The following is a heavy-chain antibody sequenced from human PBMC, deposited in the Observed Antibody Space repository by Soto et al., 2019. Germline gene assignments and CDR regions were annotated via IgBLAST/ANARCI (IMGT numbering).Heavy chain of an antibody. Sequence: SETLSLTCAVYGGSFSGYYWSWIRQPPGKGLEWIGEINHSGSTNYNPSLKSRVTISVDTSKNQFSLKLSSVTAADTAVYYCARGHPLAARWAPNDYWGQGTLVTVSS. CDR3: ARGHPLAARWAPNDY. J-gene: IGHJ4*02. CDR2: INHSGST. D-gene: IGHD6-6*01. V-gene: IGHV4-34*01. CDR1: GGSFSGYY.